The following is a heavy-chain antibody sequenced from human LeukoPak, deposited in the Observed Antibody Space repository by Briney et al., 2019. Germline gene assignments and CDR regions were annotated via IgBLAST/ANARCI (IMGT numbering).Heavy chain of an antibody. J-gene: IGHJ6*03. Sequence: SETLSLTCAVSGGSISSSNWWSWVRPPPGKGLEWIGEIYHSGSTNYNPSLKSRVTISVDKSKNHFSLKLSSVTAADTAVYYCARTEGRSSSWYSGYYYMDVWGKGTTVTVSS. D-gene: IGHD6-13*01. CDR2: IYHSGST. CDR1: GGSISSSNW. CDR3: ARTEGRSSSWYSGYYYMDV. V-gene: IGHV4-4*02.